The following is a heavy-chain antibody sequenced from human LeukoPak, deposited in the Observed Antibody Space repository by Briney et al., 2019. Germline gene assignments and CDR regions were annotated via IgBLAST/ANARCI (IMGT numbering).Heavy chain of an antibody. CDR3: ARGGNYYDSSGYNWFDL. V-gene: IGHV4-4*07. J-gene: IGHJ5*02. CDR1: GGSISIYY. CDR2: IYTSGST. Sequence: SETLCLTCTVSGGSISIYYWSRIRQPAGKGLEWIARIYTSGSTNYNPSLKSRVTMSVDTSKNQFSLKLSSVTAADTAVYYCARGGNYYDSSGYNWFDLWGQGTLVTVTS. D-gene: IGHD3-22*01.